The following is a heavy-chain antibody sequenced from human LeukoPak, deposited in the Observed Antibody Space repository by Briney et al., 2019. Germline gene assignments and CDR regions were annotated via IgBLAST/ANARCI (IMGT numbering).Heavy chain of an antibody. J-gene: IGHJ6*03. CDR2: ISRSGSTK. D-gene: IGHD4-23*01. Sequence: WGSLSLSCAASGFTFSDYNMRWIRQAPGKGLEWVSSISRSGSTKYYADSVKGRFTISRDNAKNSLYLQMNSLRAEDTALYYCARDGDTVLTRGYYYYMDVWGKGTTVTVSS. V-gene: IGHV3-11*04. CDR1: GFTFSDYN. CDR3: ARDGDTVLTRGYYYYMDV.